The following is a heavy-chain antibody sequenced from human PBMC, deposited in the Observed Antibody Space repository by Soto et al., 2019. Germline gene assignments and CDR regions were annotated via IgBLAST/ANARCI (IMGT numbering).Heavy chain of an antibody. CDR3: ARDPPPIYNFWPGYERPNYFDN. Sequence: GASVKVSCKASGYTFTGYYMHWVRQAPGQGLEWMGWINPNSGGTNYAQKFQGWVTMTRDTSISTAYMELSRLRSDDTAVYYCARDPPPIYNFWPGYERPNYFDNGGQETLATVSS. J-gene: IGHJ4*02. CDR1: GYTFTGYY. D-gene: IGHD3-3*01. V-gene: IGHV1-2*04. CDR2: INPNSGGT.